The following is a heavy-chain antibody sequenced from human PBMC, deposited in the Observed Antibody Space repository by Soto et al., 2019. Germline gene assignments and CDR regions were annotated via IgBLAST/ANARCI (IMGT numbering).Heavy chain of an antibody. Sequence: QVQLVQSGAEVKKPGASVKVSCKASGYTFTSYYLHWVRQAPGQGLEWMAIINPSGGSTSYAQNFPGRDAMSRDGSTRTVYMELRSLRAEDMAVYYGARGGGHRSGLYEDWGQGTLVRVCS. CDR3: ARGGGHRSGLYED. J-gene: IGHJ4*02. CDR1: GYTFTSYY. D-gene: IGHD3-16*01. V-gene: IGHV1-46*01. CDR2: INPSGGST.